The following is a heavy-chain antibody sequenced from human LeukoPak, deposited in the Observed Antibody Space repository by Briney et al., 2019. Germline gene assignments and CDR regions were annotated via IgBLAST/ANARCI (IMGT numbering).Heavy chain of an antibody. D-gene: IGHD4-17*01. V-gene: IGHV4-31*03. CDR1: GGPISSGGYY. Sequence: SQTLSLTCTVSGGPISSGGYYWSWIRQHPGKGLEWTGYIYYSGSTYYNPSLKSRVTISVDTSKNQFSLKLSSVTAADTAVYYCARDYGDYGGEAFDIWGQGTMVTVSS. CDR3: ARDYGDYGGEAFDI. CDR2: IYYSGST. J-gene: IGHJ3*02.